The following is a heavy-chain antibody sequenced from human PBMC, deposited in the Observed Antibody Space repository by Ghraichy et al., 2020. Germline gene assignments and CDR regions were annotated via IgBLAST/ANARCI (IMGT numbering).Heavy chain of an antibody. CDR3: ARGHYGLEV. CDR2: IKPDGSES. Sequence: GGSLRLSCAASGFTFRSYWMSWVHQAPGKELEWVAYIKPDGSESYYVDSVKGRLTVSRDNAKNSLYLQMNSLRAEDTAVYFCARGHYGLEVWGQGTTVTVSS. CDR1: GFTFRSYW. V-gene: IGHV3-7*05. J-gene: IGHJ6*02.